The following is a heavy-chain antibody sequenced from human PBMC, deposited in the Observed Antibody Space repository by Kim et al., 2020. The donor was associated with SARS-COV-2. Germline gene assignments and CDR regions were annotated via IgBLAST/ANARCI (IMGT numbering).Heavy chain of an antibody. V-gene: IGHV1-46*01. CDR3: ARDLSGYYYYGMDV. J-gene: IGHJ6*02. D-gene: IGHD1-26*01. Sequence: APNVQVRVTMTRDTSTSTVYMELRSLRSEDTAVYYCARDLSGYYYYGMDVWGQGTTVTVSS.